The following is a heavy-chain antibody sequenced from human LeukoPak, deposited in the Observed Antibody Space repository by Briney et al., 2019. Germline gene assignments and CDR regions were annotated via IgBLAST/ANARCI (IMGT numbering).Heavy chain of an antibody. CDR3: ARDPAEGDFWSGYYIY. CDR2: INPNSGGT. J-gene: IGHJ4*02. CDR1: GYTFTGYY. V-gene: IGHV1-2*02. D-gene: IGHD3-3*01. Sequence: ASVKVSCRASGYTFTGYYMHWVRQAPGQGLEWMGWINPNSGGTNCAQKFQGRVTMTRDTSISTAYMELSRLRSDDTAVYYCARDPAEGDFWSGYYIYWGQGTLVTVSS.